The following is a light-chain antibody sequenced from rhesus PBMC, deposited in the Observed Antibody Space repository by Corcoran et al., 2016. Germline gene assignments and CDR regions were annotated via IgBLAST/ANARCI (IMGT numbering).Light chain of an antibody. CDR1: QSVSSS. V-gene: IGKV3-24*01. Sequence: EIVMTQSPATLSLSPGERATISCRASQSVSSSLAWYQQKPGQAPRLLIYGAASRATGIPDRFSGSGSGTDFTLTIISLEPEDVAVYYCLQHSNWPFTFGPGTKLDIK. CDR2: GAA. CDR3: LQHSNWPFT. J-gene: IGKJ3*01.